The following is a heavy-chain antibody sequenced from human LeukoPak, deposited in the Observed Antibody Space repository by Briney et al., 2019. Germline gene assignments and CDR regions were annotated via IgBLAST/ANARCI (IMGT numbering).Heavy chain of an antibody. CDR1: GGTFSSYA. V-gene: IGHV1-69*04. J-gene: IGHJ4*02. CDR3: ARDRGSGYSYGTDY. Sequence: SVKVSCKASGGTFSSYAISWVRQAPGQGLEWMGRIIPILGIASYAQKFQGRVTITADKSTSTAYMELSSLRSEDTAVYYCARDRGSGYSYGTDYWGQGTLVTVSS. CDR2: IIPILGIA. D-gene: IGHD5-18*01.